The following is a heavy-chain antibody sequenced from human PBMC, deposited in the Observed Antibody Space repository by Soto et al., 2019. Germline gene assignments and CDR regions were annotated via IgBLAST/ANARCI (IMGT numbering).Heavy chain of an antibody. J-gene: IGHJ4*02. Sequence: QVQLVQSGAEVKNPGASVKVSCKTSGCTFTSYDINWVRQATGQGLEWMGWMNPNSGNTGYAQKFQGRVTMTRNTSISTAYMELSSLRSEDTAIYYCARERTVAGNDYWAQGTLVTVSS. CDR3: ARERTVAGNDY. D-gene: IGHD6-19*01. CDR2: MNPNSGNT. V-gene: IGHV1-8*01. CDR1: GCTFTSYD.